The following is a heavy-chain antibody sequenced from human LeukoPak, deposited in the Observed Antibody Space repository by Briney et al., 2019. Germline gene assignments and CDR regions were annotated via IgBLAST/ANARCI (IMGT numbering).Heavy chain of an antibody. CDR2: IKQDGSEK. D-gene: IGHD5-18*01. CDR3: ARGGYSRDY. J-gene: IGHJ4*02. Sequence: PGGSLRLSCAASGYTFSGYWMSWVRQAPGKGLEWVANIKQDGSEKYYVDSVKGRFTISRDNAKNSLYLQMNSLRAEDTAVYYCARGGYSRDYWGQGTLLTVSS. V-gene: IGHV3-7*01. CDR1: GYTFSGYW.